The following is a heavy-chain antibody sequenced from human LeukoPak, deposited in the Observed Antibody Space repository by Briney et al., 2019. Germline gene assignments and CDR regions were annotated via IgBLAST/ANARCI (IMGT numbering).Heavy chain of an antibody. CDR1: GGSISSSSYY. CDR2: SASTGRT. J-gene: IGHJ4*02. CDR3: AQDRAWGAYAY. D-gene: IGHD2-21*01. V-gene: IGHV3-23*01. Sequence: ETLSLTCTVSGGSISSSSYYWGWIRQAPGKGLEWVSGSASTGRTYYADSVKGRFTIYRDNSKNTLYLQMNSLRAEDTAIYHCAQDRAWGAYAYWGQGALVTVSS.